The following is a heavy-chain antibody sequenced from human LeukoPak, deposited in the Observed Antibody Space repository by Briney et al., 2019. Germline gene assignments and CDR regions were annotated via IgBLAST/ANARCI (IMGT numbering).Heavy chain of an antibody. CDR1: GGSISSSY. D-gene: IGHD3-22*01. J-gene: IGHJ6*03. V-gene: IGHV4-59*08. CDR3: GGSTAYYPFSYYYYMDV. CDR2: IYYSGGT. Sequence: SETLSLTCTVSGGSISSSYWSWIRQPPGKGLEWIGYIYYSGGTNYNPSLKSRVTISVDTSKNQFSLKLSSVTAADTAVYYCGGSTAYYPFSYYYYMDVWGKGTTVTVSS.